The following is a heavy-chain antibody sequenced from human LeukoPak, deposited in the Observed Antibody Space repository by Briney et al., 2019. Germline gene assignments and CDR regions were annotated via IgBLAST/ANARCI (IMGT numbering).Heavy chain of an antibody. D-gene: IGHD3-10*01. J-gene: IGHJ5*02. CDR1: GGSVSSGSYY. CDR2: IYYSGST. CDR3: ARKNRGNNWFDP. Sequence: SETLSLTCTVSGGSVSSGSYYWNWIRQPPGKGLEWFGCIYYSGSTNYNPSLKSRVTILVDTSKNQFSLKLSSVTAADTAVYYCARKNRGNNWFDPWGQGTLVTVSS. V-gene: IGHV4-61*01.